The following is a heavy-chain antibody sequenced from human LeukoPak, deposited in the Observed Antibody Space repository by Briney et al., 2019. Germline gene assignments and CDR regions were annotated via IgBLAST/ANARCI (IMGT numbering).Heavy chain of an antibody. CDR2: IYSGDNT. Sequence: GGSLRLSCAASGFTVSSNYMSWVRQAPGKRLEWVSVIYSGDNTYYADSVRGRFTISRDSSKNTLYLQMNSLRAEDTAVYYCAREGTYYYDSSGYHDAVDIWGQGTMVTVSS. CDR1: GFTVSSNY. J-gene: IGHJ3*02. CDR3: AREGTYYYDSSGYHDAVDI. D-gene: IGHD3-22*01. V-gene: IGHV3-53*01.